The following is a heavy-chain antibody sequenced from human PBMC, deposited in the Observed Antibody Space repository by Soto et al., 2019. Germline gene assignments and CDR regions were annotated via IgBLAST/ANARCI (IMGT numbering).Heavy chain of an antibody. Sequence: GVPLKISRKGAGCSFISYWSGWVRKMTGKGLEWMGIIYPGDSDTRYSPSFQGQVTISADKSISTAYLQWSSLKASDTAMYYCARTRNTVTTSSLYSWFDPWGQGTLVTVSS. D-gene: IGHD4-4*01. J-gene: IGHJ5*02. CDR1: GCSFISYW. CDR2: IYPGDSDT. V-gene: IGHV5-51*01. CDR3: ARTRNTVTTSSLYSWFDP.